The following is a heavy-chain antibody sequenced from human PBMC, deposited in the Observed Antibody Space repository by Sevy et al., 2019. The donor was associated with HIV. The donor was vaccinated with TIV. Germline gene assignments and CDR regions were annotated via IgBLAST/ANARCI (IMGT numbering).Heavy chain of an antibody. V-gene: IGHV4-30-2*01. D-gene: IGHD3-10*01. CDR2: IYHSGST. CDR3: ARGKDERSITMVRGAEEMFDP. Sequence: SETLSLTCAVSGGSISSGGYSWSWIRQPPGKGLEWIGYIYHSGSTYYNPSLKSRVTISVDRSKNQFSLKLSSVTTADTAVYYCARGKDERSITMVRGAEEMFDPWGQGTLVTVSS. J-gene: IGHJ5*02. CDR1: GGSISSGGYS.